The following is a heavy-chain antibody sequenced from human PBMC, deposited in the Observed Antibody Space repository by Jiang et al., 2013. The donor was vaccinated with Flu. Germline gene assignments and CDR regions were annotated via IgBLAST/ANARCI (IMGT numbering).Heavy chain of an antibody. Sequence: TLPLTCTVSGYSISSGYYWGWIRQPPGKGLEWIGSIYHSGSTYYNPSLKSRVTISVDTSKNQFSLKLSSVTAADTAVYYCARDREGAYGDYGMDVWGQGTTVTVSS. V-gene: IGHV4-38-2*02. D-gene: IGHD4-17*01. J-gene: IGHJ6*02. CDR1: GYSISSGYY. CDR2: IYHSGST. CDR3: ARDREGAYGDYGMDV.